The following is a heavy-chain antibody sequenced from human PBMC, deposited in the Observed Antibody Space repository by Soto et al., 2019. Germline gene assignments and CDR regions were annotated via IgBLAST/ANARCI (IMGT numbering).Heavy chain of an antibody. Sequence: SETLSLTCAVYGGSFSGYYWSWIRQPPGKGLEWIGEINHSGSANYNPSLKSRVTISIDTPKNQFSLKLSSVTAAATAVYYCARGWGRRFDYWGQGTLVTVSS. V-gene: IGHV4-34*01. CDR1: GGSFSGYY. J-gene: IGHJ4*02. CDR2: INHSGSA. D-gene: IGHD7-27*01. CDR3: ARGWGRRFDY.